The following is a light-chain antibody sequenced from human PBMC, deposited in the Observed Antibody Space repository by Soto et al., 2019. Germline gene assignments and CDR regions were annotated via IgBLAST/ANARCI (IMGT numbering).Light chain of an antibody. J-gene: IGLJ1*01. V-gene: IGLV2-14*01. CDR3: SSYTSSSTLV. Sequence: QSVLTQPASVSGSPGQSITISCTGTSSDVGGYNYVSWYQQHPGKAPKLMIYEVTNRPSGVSNRFPGSKSGNTASLTISGLQAEDEADYYCSSYTSSSTLVFGTGPRSPS. CDR2: EVT. CDR1: SSDVGGYNY.